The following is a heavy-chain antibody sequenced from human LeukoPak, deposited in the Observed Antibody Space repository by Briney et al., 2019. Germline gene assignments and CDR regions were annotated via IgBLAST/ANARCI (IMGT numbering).Heavy chain of an antibody. CDR3: ARGAPPQN. CDR1: GGSISSGSYY. CDR2: IYTSGST. V-gene: IGHV4-61*02. J-gene: IGHJ4*02. Sequence: PSQTLSLTCTVSGGSISSGSYYWSWIRQPAGKGLEWIGRIYTSGSTNYNPSLKSRVTISVDTSKNQFSLKLSSVTAADTAVYYCARGAPPQNWGQGTLVTVSS.